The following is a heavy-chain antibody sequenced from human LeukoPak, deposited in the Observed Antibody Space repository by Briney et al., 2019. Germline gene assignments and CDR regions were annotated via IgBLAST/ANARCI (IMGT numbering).Heavy chain of an antibody. CDR1: GYTLTELS. CDR3: ATVHRFLEWLPDYFDY. Sequence: VASVKVSCKVSGYTLTELSMHWVRQAPGKGLEWMGGFDPEDGETIYAQKFQGRVTMTEDTSTDTAYMELSNLRSEDTAVYYCATVHRFLEWLPDYFDYWGQGTLVTVSS. J-gene: IGHJ4*02. CDR2: FDPEDGET. D-gene: IGHD3-3*01. V-gene: IGHV1-24*01.